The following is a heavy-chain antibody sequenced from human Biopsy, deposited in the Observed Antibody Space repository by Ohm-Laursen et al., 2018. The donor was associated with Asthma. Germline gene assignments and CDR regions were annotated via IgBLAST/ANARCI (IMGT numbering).Heavy chain of an antibody. D-gene: IGHD4-17*01. CDR3: ARVASYGDLYFGIDV. V-gene: IGHV4-30-4*01. CDR1: GAYIGSRDHH. J-gene: IGHJ6*02. Sequence: TLSLTCIVGGAYIGSRDHHWSWIRQSPGTGLEWIGFVFWSGTTHYNRSLERRLSISIDTTRNEFSMTLRSVTAADTAVYFCARVASYGDLYFGIDVWGPGTTVYVS. CDR2: VFWSGTT.